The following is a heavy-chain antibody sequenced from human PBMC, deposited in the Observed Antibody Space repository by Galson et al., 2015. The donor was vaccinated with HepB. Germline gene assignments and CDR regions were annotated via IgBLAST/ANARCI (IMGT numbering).Heavy chain of an antibody. Sequence: SLRLSCAASGFNFRSYWMSWVRQAPGKGLEWVANINQYGTVKYFGDSVRGRFTISRDNADNSLFLQVNSLRPEDAAMYFCARYRAGFCTGNNCLDAFDIWGQGTTVTVSS. D-gene: IGHD2-8*02. CDR2: INQYGTVK. CDR3: ARYRAGFCTGNNCLDAFDI. CDR1: GFNFRSYW. J-gene: IGHJ3*02. V-gene: IGHV3-7*03.